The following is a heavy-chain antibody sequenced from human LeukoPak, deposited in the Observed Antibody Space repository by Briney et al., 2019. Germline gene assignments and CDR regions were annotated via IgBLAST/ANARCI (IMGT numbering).Heavy chain of an antibody. CDR3: ARSSRFLEWLLLDY. J-gene: IGHJ4*02. CDR1: GFSLSTSGMC. V-gene: IGHV2-70*11. CDR2: IDWDDDK. D-gene: IGHD3-3*01. Sequence: ESGPTLVNPTQTLTLTCTFSGFSLSTSGMCVSWIRQPPGKALAWLARIDWDDDKYYSTSLKTRLTISKDTSKNQVVLTMTNMDPVDTATYYCARSSRFLEWLLLDYWGQGTLVTVSS.